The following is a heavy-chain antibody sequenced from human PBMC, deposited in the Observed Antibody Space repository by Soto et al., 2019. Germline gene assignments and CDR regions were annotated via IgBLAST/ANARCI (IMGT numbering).Heavy chain of an antibody. Sequence: QVQLQESGPGLVEPSQTLSLTCTVSGGSISGEGYYWSWIRQYSGRGLEWIGYIHYSGSTYYNPSLKSRVIISVDTSKTQFFLNLSSVTAADTAVYYCARAWMATAGWANWFDRWGQGTLVTVSS. D-gene: IGHD5-18*01. CDR2: IHYSGST. CDR1: GGSISGEGYY. J-gene: IGHJ5*02. V-gene: IGHV4-31*03. CDR3: ARAWMATAGWANWFDR.